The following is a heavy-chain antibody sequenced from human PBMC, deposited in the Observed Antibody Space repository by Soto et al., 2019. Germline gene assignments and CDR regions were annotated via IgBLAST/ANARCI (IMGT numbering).Heavy chain of an antibody. Sequence: EVQLVESGGGLVRPGGSLRLSCAASGFTVSSNYMSWVRQAPGKGLEWVSTFYSGGSIYYTDSVKGRFIISRDNSKNTFSLQRISLRAEDTALYFWAVAPASGRWLDYWGQGTLVTVSS. D-gene: IGHD3-10*01. CDR3: AVAPASGRWLDY. V-gene: IGHV3-66*01. J-gene: IGHJ4*02. CDR1: GFTVSSNY. CDR2: FYSGGSI.